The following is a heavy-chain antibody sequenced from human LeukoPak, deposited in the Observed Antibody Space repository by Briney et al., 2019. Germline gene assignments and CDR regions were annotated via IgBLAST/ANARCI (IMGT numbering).Heavy chain of an antibody. CDR1: GFTFSSYS. V-gene: IGHV3-21*01. D-gene: IGHD6-19*01. J-gene: IGHJ4*02. CDR2: ISSSSSYI. CDR3: ARDRGGSGWYNLDY. Sequence: GGSLRLSRAASGFTFSSYSMNWVRQAPGKGLEWVSSISSSSSYIYYADSVKGRFTISRDNAKNSLYLQMNSLRAEDTAVYYCARDRGGSGWYNLDYWGQGTLVTVSS.